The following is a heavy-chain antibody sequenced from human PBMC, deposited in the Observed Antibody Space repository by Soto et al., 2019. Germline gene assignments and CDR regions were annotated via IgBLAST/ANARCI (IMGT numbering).Heavy chain of an antibody. CDR1: GGTFSSYA. CDR3: ATTSGSTPYYFDY. CDR2: IIPIFGTA. J-gene: IGHJ4*02. D-gene: IGHD3-3*01. Sequence: GASVKVSCKASGGTFSSYAISWVRQAPGQGLEWMGGIIPIFGTANYAQKFQGRVTITADKSTSTAYMELSSLRSEDTAVYYCATTSGSTPYYFDYWGQGTLVTVSS. V-gene: IGHV1-69*06.